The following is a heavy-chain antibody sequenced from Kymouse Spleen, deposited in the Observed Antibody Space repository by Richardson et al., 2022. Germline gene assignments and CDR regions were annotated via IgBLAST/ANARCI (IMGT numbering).Heavy chain of an antibody. CDR2: ISSSSSTI. CDR3: ARNLWFGEFLSYYGMDV. V-gene: IGHV3-48*02. Sequence: EVQLVESGGGLVQPGGSLRLSCAASGFTFSSYSMNWVRQAPGKGLEWVSYISSSSSTIYYADSVKGRFTISRDNAKNSLYLQMNSLRDEDTAVYYCARNLWFGEFLSYYGMDVWGQGTTVTVSS. CDR1: GFTFSSYS. J-gene: IGHJ6*02. D-gene: IGHD3-10*01.